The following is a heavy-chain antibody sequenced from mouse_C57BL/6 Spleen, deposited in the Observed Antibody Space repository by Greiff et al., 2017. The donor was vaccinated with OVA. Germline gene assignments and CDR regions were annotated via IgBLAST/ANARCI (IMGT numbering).Heavy chain of an antibody. CDR2: IDPSDSYT. D-gene: IGHD2-3*01. V-gene: IGHV1-69*01. J-gene: IGHJ2*01. Sequence: VQLQQPGAELVMPGASVKLSCKASGYTFTSYWMHWVKQRPGQGLEWIGEIDPSDSYTNYNQKFKGKSTLTVDKSSSTAYMQLSSLTSEDSAVYYCARSSYDYLDYWGQGTTLTVSS. CDR3: ARSSYDYLDY. CDR1: GYTFTSYW.